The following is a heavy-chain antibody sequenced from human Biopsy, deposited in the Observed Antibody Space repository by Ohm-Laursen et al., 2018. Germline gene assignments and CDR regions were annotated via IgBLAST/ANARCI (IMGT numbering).Heavy chain of an antibody. Sequence: SLRLSCAATGLSIGTNYMTWVRQAPGKGLDWVSIIFAGGGRTYYADSVKGRFTLSRDISENTVSLQMNSLRAEDTAVYYCARTIMVGGVILNYFDYWGQGTLVTVSS. CDR2: IFAGGGRT. CDR1: GLSIGTNY. CDR3: ARTIMVGGVILNYFDY. V-gene: IGHV3-53*01. J-gene: IGHJ4*02. D-gene: IGHD3-10*01.